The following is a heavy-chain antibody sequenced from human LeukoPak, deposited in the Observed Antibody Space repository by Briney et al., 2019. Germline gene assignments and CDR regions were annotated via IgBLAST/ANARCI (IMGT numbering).Heavy chain of an antibody. CDR3: ARDNSVRDEAWWFNP. CDR1: GYTFTSNY. CDR2: ISPSGGST. D-gene: IGHD5-24*01. V-gene: IGHV1-46*01. Sequence: PRASVKVSCKAFGYTFTSNYMHWVRQAPGQGPEWMGVISPSGGSTTYAQKFQGRVTLTRGMSTSTDYLELSSLRSEDTAVYYCARDNSVRDEAWWFNPWGQGTLVTVSS. J-gene: IGHJ5*02.